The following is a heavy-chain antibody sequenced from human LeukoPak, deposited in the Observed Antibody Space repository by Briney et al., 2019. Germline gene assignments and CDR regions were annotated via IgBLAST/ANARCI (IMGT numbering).Heavy chain of an antibody. D-gene: IGHD4-11*01. CDR3: TRTTVTAGWYFDV. Sequence: GGSLRLSCAVSGFTLNTYWMHWVRQAPGKSLEWVSRINGDGSSTTYGGSVEGRFTVSRDNAKNTLYLHIDNLRAEDSAVYYCTRTTVTAGWYFDVWGRGTRVTVSS. CDR2: INGDGSST. CDR1: GFTLNTYW. V-gene: IGHV3-74*01. J-gene: IGHJ2*01.